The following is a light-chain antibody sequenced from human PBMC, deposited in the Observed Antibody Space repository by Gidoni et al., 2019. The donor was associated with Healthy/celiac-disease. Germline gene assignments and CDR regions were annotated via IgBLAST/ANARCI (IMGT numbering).Light chain of an antibody. Sequence: DIHMTQSPSSLSASVGERVTITCRASQSISSHLNWYQQKPGKAPKLLIYAASRFSGSGSGTDFTITISSLLPEDFATYYCQQSYSTPLTFGGGTKVEIK. CDR3: QQSYSTPLT. J-gene: IGKJ4*01. CDR1: QSISSH. V-gene: IGKV1-39*01. CDR2: AA.